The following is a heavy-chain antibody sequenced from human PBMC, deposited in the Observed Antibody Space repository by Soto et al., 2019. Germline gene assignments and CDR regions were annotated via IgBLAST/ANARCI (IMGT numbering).Heavy chain of an antibody. CDR3: ARLSRPNYYDTSGFFKDNWFDP. D-gene: IGHD3-22*01. J-gene: IGHJ5*02. V-gene: IGHV1-69*13. CDR2: IIPIVETP. Sequence: SVKVSCKASGGTFNSYDINWVRQAPGRGLEWMGGIIPIVETPKYAQKFQGRVTITADESTNTVYMELSSLRSEDTAMYYCARLSRPNYYDTSGFFKDNWFDPWGQGTLVTVSS. CDR1: GGTFNSYD.